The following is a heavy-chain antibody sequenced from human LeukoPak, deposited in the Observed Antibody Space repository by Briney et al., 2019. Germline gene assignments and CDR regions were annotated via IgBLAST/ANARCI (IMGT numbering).Heavy chain of an antibody. CDR3: ARGNRVLPAPVDY. J-gene: IGHJ4*02. D-gene: IGHD1-14*01. CDR1: GYNFANFW. V-gene: IGHV5-51*01. CDR2: IFPGDSDT. Sequence: LGESLKISCKGSGYNFANFWIGWVRQMPGKGLEWMGIIFPGDSDTRYSPSSRGQVTISADNSVSTAYLQWGSLKASDTAIYFCARGNRVLPAPVDYWGQGTPVTVSS.